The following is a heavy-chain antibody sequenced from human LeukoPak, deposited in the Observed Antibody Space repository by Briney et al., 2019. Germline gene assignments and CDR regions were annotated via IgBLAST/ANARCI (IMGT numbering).Heavy chain of an antibody. CDR1: GFTFGDYA. J-gene: IGHJ3*02. CDR3: TRVNGDYADAFDI. Sequence: PAGYLRLSCTASGFTFGDYAMSWLRQAPGNGLEWVGFIRSKAYGGTTEYAASVKGRFTISRDDSNGIAYLQMNSLKTEDTAVYCCTRVNGDYADAFDIWGQGTMVTVSS. V-gene: IGHV3-49*03. CDR2: IRSKAYGGTT. D-gene: IGHD4-17*01.